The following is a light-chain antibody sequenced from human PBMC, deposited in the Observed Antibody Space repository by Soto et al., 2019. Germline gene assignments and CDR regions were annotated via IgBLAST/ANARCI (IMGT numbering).Light chain of an antibody. Sequence: DIQMTQSPSSLSASVGDRVTITCRASQTISNYLNWYQQQPGKAPKLLIYAASSLQSGVPSRFSGSGSGTDFTLTISSLQAEDVATYYCQRYDNVPLAFGQGTKLEIK. CDR1: QTISNY. J-gene: IGKJ2*01. CDR2: AAS. V-gene: IGKV1-27*01. CDR3: QRYDNVPLA.